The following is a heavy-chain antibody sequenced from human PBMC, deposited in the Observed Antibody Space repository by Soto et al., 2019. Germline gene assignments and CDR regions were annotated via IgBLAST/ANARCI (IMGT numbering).Heavy chain of an antibody. V-gene: IGHV3-9*01. CDR2: FSWNRGSI. CDR1: GFTFDDYA. D-gene: IGHD3-22*01. Sequence: DVQLVESGGGLVQPGRSLRLSCAASGFTFDDYAMHWVRQAPGKGLEGVSGFSWNRGSIGYADSVKGRFTISRDNAKNALYLQMNILRAEDTALYYGAKGHSSDYYDSSGYLAGDYFDYWGQGTLVTVSS. J-gene: IGHJ4*02. CDR3: AKGHSSDYYDSSGYLAGDYFDY.